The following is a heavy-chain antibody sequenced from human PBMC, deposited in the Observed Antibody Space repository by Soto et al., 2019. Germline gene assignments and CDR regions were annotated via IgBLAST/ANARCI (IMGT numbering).Heavy chain of an antibody. Sequence: PSETLSLTCSVSGASVNSGSYYWGWIRQPPGKGLEWIGSIYHSGNTHYNPSLKGRVTMLVDTSKNQLSLKLNSVTASDTAVYYCARLGDLYGVGPINWFDPWGQGTLVTVSS. CDR1: GASVNSGSYY. CDR3: ARLGDLYGVGPINWFDP. J-gene: IGHJ5*02. CDR2: IYHSGNT. D-gene: IGHD2-8*01. V-gene: IGHV4-39*01.